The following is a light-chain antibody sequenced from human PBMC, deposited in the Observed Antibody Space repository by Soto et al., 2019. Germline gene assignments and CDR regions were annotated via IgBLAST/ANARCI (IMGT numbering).Light chain of an antibody. CDR1: QGIGSY. Sequence: DIQLTQSPSFLSASVGDRVTITCRASQGIGSYLAWYQQKPGKAPKLLIYAASTLQSGVPSRFSGSGSGTEFTLTISSLQPEDFATYYCQQLNSYPPFTFGPGTKVDIK. J-gene: IGKJ3*01. CDR2: AAS. V-gene: IGKV1-9*01. CDR3: QQLNSYPPFT.